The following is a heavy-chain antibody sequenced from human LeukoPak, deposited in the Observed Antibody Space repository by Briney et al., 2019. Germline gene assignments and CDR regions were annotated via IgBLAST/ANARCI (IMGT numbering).Heavy chain of an antibody. D-gene: IGHD3-16*01. CDR1: GYTFTSYG. V-gene: IGHV1-18*04. Sequence: ASVKVSCKASGYTFTSYGISWVRQAPGQGLEWMGWISAYNGNTNYAQKLQGRVTMTTDTSTSTAYMELRSLRSDDTAVYCCARDSHDYVWGSLGYWGQGTLVTVSS. CDR3: ARDSHDYVWGSLGY. J-gene: IGHJ4*02. CDR2: ISAYNGNT.